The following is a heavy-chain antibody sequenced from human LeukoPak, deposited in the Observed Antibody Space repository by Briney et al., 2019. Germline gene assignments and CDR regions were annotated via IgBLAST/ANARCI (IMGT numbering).Heavy chain of an antibody. V-gene: IGHV1-8*01. CDR2: MDPKSGNT. CDR3: ARKIASTRLGVRYYYMDV. CDR1: GYTFISYD. D-gene: IGHD2-2*01. J-gene: IGHJ6*03. Sequence: ASVKVSCKASGYTFISYDIVWLRQATGQGLEWMGYMDPKSGNTDYVQNFQGRVTMTRDTSITTAYMELSGLRSEDTAVYYCARKIASTRLGVRYYYMDVWGEGTTVTISS.